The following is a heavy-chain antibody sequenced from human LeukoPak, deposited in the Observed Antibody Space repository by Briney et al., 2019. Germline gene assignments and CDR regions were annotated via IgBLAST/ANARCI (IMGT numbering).Heavy chain of an antibody. CDR2: INSDGSST. CDR3: AKLVSPSPKYYYGSGLPDY. CDR1: GFTFSSYW. D-gene: IGHD3-10*01. J-gene: IGHJ4*02. Sequence: GGSLRLSCAASGFTFSSYWMHWVRQAPGKGLVWVSRINSDGSSTSYADSVKGRFTISRDNAKNTLYLQMNSLRVEDTAVYYCAKLVSPSPKYYYGSGLPDYWGQGTQVTVSS. V-gene: IGHV3-74*01.